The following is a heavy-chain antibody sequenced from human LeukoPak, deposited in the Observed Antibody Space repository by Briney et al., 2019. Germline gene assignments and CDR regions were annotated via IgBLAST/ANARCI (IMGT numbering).Heavy chain of an antibody. CDR1: GFTVSSNY. CDR2: IYSGGST. D-gene: IGHD7-27*01. J-gene: IGHJ4*02. Sequence: GGSLRLSCAASGFTVSSNYMSWVRQAPGKGLEWVSVIYSGGSTYYADSVKGRFTISRDNSKNTLYLQMNSLRAEDTAVYYCARDRRDWGLAGIWDYWGQGTLVTVSS. V-gene: IGHV3-66*01. CDR3: ARDRRDWGLAGIWDY.